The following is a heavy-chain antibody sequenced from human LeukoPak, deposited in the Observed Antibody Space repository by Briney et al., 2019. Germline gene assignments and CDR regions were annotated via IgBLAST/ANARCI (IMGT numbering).Heavy chain of an antibody. CDR2: IYYSGST. V-gene: IGHV4-39*07. D-gene: IGHD6-13*01. Sequence: SQTLSLTCTVSGGSISSSSYYWGWIRQPPGKGLEWIGSIYYSGSTYYNPSLKSRVTISVDTSKNQFSLKLSSVTAADTAVYYCARDHGSSWYNWFDPWGQGTLVTVSS. CDR1: GGSISSSSYY. CDR3: ARDHGSSWYNWFDP. J-gene: IGHJ5*02.